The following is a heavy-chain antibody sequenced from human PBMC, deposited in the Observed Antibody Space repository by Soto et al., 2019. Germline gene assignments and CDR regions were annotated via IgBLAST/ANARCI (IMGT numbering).Heavy chain of an antibody. CDR3: ARGSTVVTPSPFGSLDY. CDR1: GDSVSSNTAA. V-gene: IGHV6-1*01. J-gene: IGHJ4*02. Sequence: SQTLSLTCAISGDSVSSNTAAWNWIRSSPSRGLEWLGRTYYRSNWRHDYAVSVKSRITVNPDTSKNHFSLQLNSVTPDDTAVYYCARGSTVVTPSPFGSLDYWGQGTLVTVSS. CDR2: TYYRSNWRH. D-gene: IGHD4-17*01.